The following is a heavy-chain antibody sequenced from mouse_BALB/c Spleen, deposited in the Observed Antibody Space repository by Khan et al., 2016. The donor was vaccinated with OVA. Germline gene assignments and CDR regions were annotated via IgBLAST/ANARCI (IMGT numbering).Heavy chain of an antibody. J-gene: IGHJ2*02. V-gene: IGHV3-2*02. CDR2: ISYSGNT. D-gene: IGHD1-1*01. CDR3: ARVYGGDFDY. CDR1: GYSITSAYA. Sequence: EVQLQESGPGLVKPSQSLSLTCTVTGYSITSAYAWNWIRQFPGNKLEWMGFISYSGNTKSNPSLKSRFSITRATSKNQFFLQLNSVTTDDTATYYCARVYGGDFDYGGQGTSLTVSS.